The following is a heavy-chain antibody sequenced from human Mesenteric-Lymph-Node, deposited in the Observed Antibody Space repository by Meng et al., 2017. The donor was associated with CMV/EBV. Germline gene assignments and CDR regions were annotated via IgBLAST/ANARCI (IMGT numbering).Heavy chain of an antibody. J-gene: IGHJ4*02. CDR2: IYYSGST. D-gene: IGHD4-17*01. V-gene: IGHV4-31*02. CDR3: ARVGTTVTKESDY. Sequence: SGGSSRSGDYYWSWIGQHPGKGLEWIGYIYYSGSTYYNPSLKSRVTISVDTSKNQFSQKLSAVTAADTAVYYCARVGTTVTKESDYWGQGTLVTVSS. CDR1: GGSSRSGDYY.